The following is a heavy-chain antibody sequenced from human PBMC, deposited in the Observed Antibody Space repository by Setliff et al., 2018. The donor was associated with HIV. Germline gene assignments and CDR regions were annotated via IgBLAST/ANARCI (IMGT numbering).Heavy chain of an antibody. CDR1: GYTFSTYG. CDR3: ARVDGYNNYDSGGLDY. D-gene: IGHD3-16*01. CDR2: NSVYNDNT. J-gene: IGHJ4*02. V-gene: IGHV1-18*01. Sequence: ASVKVSCKASGYTFSTYGIRWVRQAPGQGLEWMGWNSVYNDNTNYAQRFQGRVTMTTDTSTNTAYMELRGLRSDDTAVYHCARVDGYNNYDSGGLDYWGQGTLVTVSS.